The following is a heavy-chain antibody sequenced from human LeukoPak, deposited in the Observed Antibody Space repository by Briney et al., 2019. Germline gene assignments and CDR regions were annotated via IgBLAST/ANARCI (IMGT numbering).Heavy chain of an antibody. Sequence: KPSETLSLTCAVSGVSISSSNYYWGWIRQSPGKGLEWIGSIYYSGSTYYNPSLKSRVTISVDTSRNHFSLRLSSVTAADTAVYYCARQARGSYPEFDHWGQGTLVTVSS. V-gene: IGHV4-39*01. J-gene: IGHJ4*02. D-gene: IGHD1-26*01. CDR3: ARQARGSYPEFDH. CDR1: GVSISSSNYY. CDR2: IYYSGST.